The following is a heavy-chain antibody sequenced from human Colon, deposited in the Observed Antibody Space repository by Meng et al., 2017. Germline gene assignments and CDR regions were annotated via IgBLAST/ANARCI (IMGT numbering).Heavy chain of an antibody. Sequence: QLQRKQWGARLCKPPETLSLTCSAYDGAFSDYYWSWIRQPPGKGLEWIGEINHSGGANYNPSLQSRVTISVDTSKNQFSLKLSSVIAADTAVYYCARVDFRGKTADSTGLGHWGQGTLVTVSS. J-gene: IGHJ4*02. D-gene: IGHD3-16*01. CDR2: INHSGGA. V-gene: IGHV4-34*02. CDR1: DGAFSDYY. CDR3: ARVDFRGKTADSTGLGH.